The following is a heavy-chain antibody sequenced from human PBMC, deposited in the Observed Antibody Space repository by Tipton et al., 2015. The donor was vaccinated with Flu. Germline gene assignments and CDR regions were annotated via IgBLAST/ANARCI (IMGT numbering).Heavy chain of an antibody. CDR3: ARAQRATRIGGASPLGY. Sequence: TLSLTCTVHGESFSDYFWSWVRQSPGKGLEWIGEINHSGSAKYSPSLKSRVTISLDTSKSQLSLHLSAVTAADTAVYYCARAQRATRIGGASPLGYWGQGSPVTVSS. D-gene: IGHD3-16*01. V-gene: IGHV4-34*01. CDR2: INHSGSA. J-gene: IGHJ4*02. CDR1: GESFSDYF.